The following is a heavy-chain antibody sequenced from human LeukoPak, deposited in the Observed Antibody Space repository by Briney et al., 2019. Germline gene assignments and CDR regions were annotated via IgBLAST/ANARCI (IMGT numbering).Heavy chain of an antibody. V-gene: IGHV4-4*07. Sequence: SETLSLTCTVSGGSISSYYWSWIRQPAGKGLEWIGRIYTSGTTNYNPSLKSRVTMSLDTSKNQFSLKLTSVTAADTAVYYCAKAAPHYYGSGSYWPYTFDYWGQGTLVTVSS. CDR2: IYTSGTT. J-gene: IGHJ4*02. CDR3: AKAAPHYYGSGSYWPYTFDY. CDR1: GGSISSYY. D-gene: IGHD3-10*01.